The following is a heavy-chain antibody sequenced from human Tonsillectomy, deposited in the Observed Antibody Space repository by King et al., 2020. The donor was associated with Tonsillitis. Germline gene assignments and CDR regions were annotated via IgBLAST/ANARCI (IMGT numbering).Heavy chain of an antibody. D-gene: IGHD3-16*01. CDR1: GFAFNDYY. J-gene: IGHJ4*02. V-gene: IGHV3-11*06. CDR3: ATLGRSFADFYN. CDR2: ITPTSSHT. Sequence: VQLVESGGGLVKPGGSLRLSCAASGFAFNDYYMTWIRQAPWKGLEWISYITPTSSHTNSADSVKGRFTISRDNSKNQLYLQMNSLRGEDTAVYYCATLGRSFADFYNWGQGTLVSVSS.